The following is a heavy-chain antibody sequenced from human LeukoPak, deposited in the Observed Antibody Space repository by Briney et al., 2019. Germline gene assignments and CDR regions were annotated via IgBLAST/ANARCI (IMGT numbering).Heavy chain of an antibody. V-gene: IGHV4-39*01. CDR1: GGSISSSSYY. D-gene: IGHD6-6*01. Sequence: SETPSLTCTVSGGSISSSSYYWGWIRQPPGKGLEWIGSIYYSGSTYYNPSLKSRVTISVDTSKNQFSLKLSSVTAADTAVYYCARQGGSSVDYWGQGTLVTVSS. CDR3: ARQGGSSVDY. J-gene: IGHJ4*02. CDR2: IYYSGST.